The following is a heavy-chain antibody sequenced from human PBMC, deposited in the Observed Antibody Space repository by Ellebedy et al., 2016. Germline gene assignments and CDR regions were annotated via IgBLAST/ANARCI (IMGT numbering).Heavy chain of an antibody. CDR1: GFTFTSYS. CDR3: ARDGSEWSRDY. Sequence: GGSLRLXCIVSGFTFTSYSMKWVRQAPGKGLKWVSGISRIDDSTYYADSVKGRFTISRDNTKNSLFLQMNSLGVEDTAVYYCARDGSEWSRDYWGQGTLVTVSS. CDR2: ISRIDDST. D-gene: IGHD3-3*01. J-gene: IGHJ4*02. V-gene: IGHV3-21*06.